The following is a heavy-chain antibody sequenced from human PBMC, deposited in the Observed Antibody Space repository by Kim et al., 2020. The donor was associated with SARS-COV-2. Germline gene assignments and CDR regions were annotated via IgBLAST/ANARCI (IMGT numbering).Heavy chain of an antibody. Sequence: GGSLRLSCAASGFTFSSYAMSWVRQAPGKGLEWVSSISISGASKYYAESVKGRFTISRDNSKNTLYLQMNSLRADDTALYYCAKDADDYYDRHFDYWGQGTLVTVSS. V-gene: IGHV3-23*01. J-gene: IGHJ4*02. CDR2: ISISGASK. D-gene: IGHD3-22*01. CDR3: AKDADDYYDRHFDY. CDR1: GFTFSSYA.